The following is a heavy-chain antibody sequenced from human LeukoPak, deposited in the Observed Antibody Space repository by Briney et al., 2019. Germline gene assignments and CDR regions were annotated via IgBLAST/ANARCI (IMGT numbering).Heavy chain of an antibody. V-gene: IGHV1-2*02. CDR1: GYTFTAYY. D-gene: IGHD2-2*01. Sequence: ASASVSYTPSGYTFTAYYLHWVRQAPGQGLEWMGWINPNSGGTNYAQKFQGRVTMTRDTSTSTAYMELSRLRSDDTAVYYCARGGDVVVVPASNFPEFDYWGQGTLVTVSS. CDR2: INPNSGGT. CDR3: ARGGDVVVVPASNFPEFDY. J-gene: IGHJ4*02.